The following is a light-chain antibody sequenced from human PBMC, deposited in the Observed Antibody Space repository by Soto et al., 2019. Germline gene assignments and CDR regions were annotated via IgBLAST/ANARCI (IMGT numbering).Light chain of an antibody. J-gene: IGLJ1*01. CDR1: NSNIGSNN. CDR3: ASWDDSLSGHFV. CDR2: SSN. V-gene: IGLV1-44*01. Sequence: QSVLTQPPSASGTPGQRVTVSCSGGNSNIGSNNVNWYQQLPGAAPKLLIYSSNQRPSGVPVRFSASKSGTSASLAISGLQSEDEADYYCASWDDSLSGHFVFGTGTKVTVL.